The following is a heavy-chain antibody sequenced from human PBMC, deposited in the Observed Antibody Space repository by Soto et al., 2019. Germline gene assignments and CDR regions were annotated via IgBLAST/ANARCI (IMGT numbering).Heavy chain of an antibody. Sequence: ASVKVSCKASGGTFSSYAISWVRQAPGQGLEWMGGIIPIFGTANYAQKFQGRVTITADESTSTAYMELSSLRSEDTAVYYCASPAGITGRYDYWGQGTLVNVSS. CDR2: IIPIFGTA. V-gene: IGHV1-69*13. CDR3: ASPAGITGRYDY. J-gene: IGHJ4*02. D-gene: IGHD1-20*01. CDR1: GGTFSSYA.